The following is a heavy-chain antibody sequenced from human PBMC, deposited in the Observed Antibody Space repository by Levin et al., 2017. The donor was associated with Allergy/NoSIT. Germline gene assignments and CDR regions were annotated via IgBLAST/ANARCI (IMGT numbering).Heavy chain of an antibody. CDR3: AREFSPTIGSGSYYMDY. V-gene: IGHV1-69*04. CDR1: GGTFSSYA. J-gene: IGHJ4*02. CDR2: IIPILGIA. Sequence: KISCKASGGTFSSYAISWVRQAPGQGLEWMGRIIPILGIANYAQKFQGRVTITADKSTSTAYMELSSLRSEDTAVYYCAREFSPTIGSGSYYMDYWGQGTLVTVSS. D-gene: IGHD3-10*01.